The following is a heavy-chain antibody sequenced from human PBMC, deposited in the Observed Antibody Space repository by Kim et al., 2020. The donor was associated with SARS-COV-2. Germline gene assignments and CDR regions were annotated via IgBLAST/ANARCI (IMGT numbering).Heavy chain of an antibody. V-gene: IGHV3-53*01. J-gene: IGHJ3*02. D-gene: IGHD3-9*01. CDR3: ARVIGYYDILTTPGWDAFDI. Sequence: GGSLRLSCAASGFTVSSNYMSWVRQAPGKGLEWVSVIYSGGSTYYADSVKGRFTISRDNSKNTLYLQMNSLRAEDTAVYYCARVIGYYDILTTPGWDAFDIWGQGTMVTVSS. CDR1: GFTVSSNY. CDR2: IYSGGST.